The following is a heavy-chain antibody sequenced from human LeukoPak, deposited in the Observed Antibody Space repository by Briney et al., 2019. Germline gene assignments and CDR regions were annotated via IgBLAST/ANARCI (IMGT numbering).Heavy chain of an antibody. Sequence: PSGTLSLTCAVYGGSLSGYYWSWIRQPPGKGLEWIGEINHSGSTNYNPSLKSRVTISVDTSKNQFSLKLSSVTAADTAVYYCARDLTRSWFDPWGQGTLVTVSS. CDR1: GGSLSGYY. CDR2: INHSGST. D-gene: IGHD1/OR15-1a*01. V-gene: IGHV4-34*01. CDR3: ARDLTRSWFDP. J-gene: IGHJ5*02.